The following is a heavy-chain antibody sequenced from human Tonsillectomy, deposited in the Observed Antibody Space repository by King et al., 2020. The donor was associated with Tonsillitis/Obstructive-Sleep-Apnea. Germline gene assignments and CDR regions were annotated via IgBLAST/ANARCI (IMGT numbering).Heavy chain of an antibody. D-gene: IGHD3-3*01. CDR3: ARIFGSGSRLDY. V-gene: IGHV4-39*01. Sequence: LQLQESGPGLVKPSETLSLTCTVTGVSISSKNYYWGWIRQPPGKGLEWIGSVYYSGSTHYNPSLKSRGTISVDTSKNQVSLRLSSVTAADTAIYYCARIFGSGSRLDYWGQGTLATVSS. J-gene: IGHJ4*02. CDR1: GVSISSKNYY. CDR2: VYYSGST.